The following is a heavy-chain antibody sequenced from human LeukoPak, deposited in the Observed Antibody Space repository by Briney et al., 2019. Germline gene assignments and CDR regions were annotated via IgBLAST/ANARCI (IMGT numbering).Heavy chain of an antibody. CDR3: ARDLYYYDSSGYYLPFQH. CDR1: GGTFSSYY. D-gene: IGHD3-22*01. J-gene: IGHJ1*01. V-gene: IGHV1-46*01. CDR2: INPSGGST. Sequence: ASVKVSCKASGGTFSSYYMHWVRQAPGQGLEWMGIINPSGGSTSYAQKFQGRVTMTRDTSTSTVYMELSSLRSEDTAVYYCARDLYYYDSSGYYLPFQHWGQGTLVTVSS.